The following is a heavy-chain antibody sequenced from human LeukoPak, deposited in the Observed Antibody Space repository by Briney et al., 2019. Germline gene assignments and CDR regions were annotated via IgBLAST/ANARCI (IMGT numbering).Heavy chain of an antibody. CDR1: GGSISSGSYY. D-gene: IGHD6-6*01. CDR3: ARGWHSSSLHYYYYYMDV. V-gene: IGHV4-61*02. Sequence: SETLSLTCTVSGGSISSGSYYWSWIRQPAGKGLEWIGRIYTSGSTNYNPSLKSRVTISVDTSKNQFSLKLSSVTSADTAVYYCARGWHSSSLHYYYYYMDVWGKGTTVTVSS. CDR2: IYTSGST. J-gene: IGHJ6*03.